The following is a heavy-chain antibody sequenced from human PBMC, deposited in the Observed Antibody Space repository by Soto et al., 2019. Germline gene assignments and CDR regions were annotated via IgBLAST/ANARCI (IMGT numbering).Heavy chain of an antibody. Sequence: RGSLRLSCAASGFTFSSYGMHWCRQAPGKGLEWVAVISYDGSNKYYADSVKGRFTISRDNSKNTLYLQMNSLRAEDTAVYYCAKDLRFLECLDYWGQGTLVTVSS. CDR3: AKDLRFLECLDY. CDR1: GFTFSSYG. V-gene: IGHV3-30*18. J-gene: IGHJ4*02. D-gene: IGHD3-3*01. CDR2: ISYDGSNK.